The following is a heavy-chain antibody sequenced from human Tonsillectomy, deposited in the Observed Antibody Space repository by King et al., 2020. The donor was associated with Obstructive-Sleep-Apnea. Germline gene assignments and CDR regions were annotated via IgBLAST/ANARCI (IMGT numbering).Heavy chain of an antibody. CDR3: ARDLNVWFGEVHEPP. CDR1: GGSISSNTYY. V-gene: IGHV4-39*07. CDR2: IYYSGST. Sequence: LQLQESGPGLVKPSETLSLTFTVSGGSISSNTYYWCCIRQPPGKGLEWIGSIYYSGSTYYNPSLKSRVTLSVDTSKNQFSLKLTSVTAADTAVYYCARDLNVWFGEVHEPPWGQGTLVTVSS. J-gene: IGHJ5*02. D-gene: IGHD3-10*01.